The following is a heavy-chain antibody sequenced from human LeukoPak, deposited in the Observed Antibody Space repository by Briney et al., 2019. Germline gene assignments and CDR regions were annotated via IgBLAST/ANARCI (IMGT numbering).Heavy chain of an antibody. Sequence: SETLSLTCTVSGGSISSGGYCWSWIRQHPGKGLEWIGYIYYSGSTYYNPSLKSRVTISVHTSKNQFSLKLSSVTAADTAVYYCARAATTDYFDYWGQGTLVTVSS. CDR1: GGSISSGGYC. D-gene: IGHD5-12*01. CDR3: ARAATTDYFDY. CDR2: IYYSGST. J-gene: IGHJ4*02. V-gene: IGHV4-31*03.